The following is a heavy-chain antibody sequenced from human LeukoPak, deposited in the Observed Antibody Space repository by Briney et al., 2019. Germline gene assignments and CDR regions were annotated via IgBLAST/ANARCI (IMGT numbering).Heavy chain of an antibody. CDR1: GFTFSTYA. V-gene: IGHV3-23*01. D-gene: IGHD3-16*01. CDR3: ASTRYVPYYFDS. Sequence: GGSLRLSCAASGFTFSTYAMTWVRRAPGKGLQWVSTISGSGDSTYYADSVKGRFTISRDNSKNTLYLQMNGLRVEDTAVYYCASTRYVPYYFDSWGQGTLVTVSS. J-gene: IGHJ4*02. CDR2: ISGSGDST.